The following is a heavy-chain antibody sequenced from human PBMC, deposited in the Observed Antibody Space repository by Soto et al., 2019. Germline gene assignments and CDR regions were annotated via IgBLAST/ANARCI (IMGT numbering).Heavy chain of an antibody. CDR3: ARDDCSSTSCYDDYYYYYGMDV. CDR1: GGTFSSYA. Sequence: QVQLVQSGAEVKKPGSSVKVSCKASGGTFSSYAISWVRQAPGQGLEWMGGIIPIFGTANYAQKFQGRVTITADESTSTAYMELSSLRSEHTAVYYCARDDCSSTSCYDDYYYYYGMDVWGQGTTVTVSS. J-gene: IGHJ6*02. D-gene: IGHD2-2*01. CDR2: IIPIFGTA. V-gene: IGHV1-69*01.